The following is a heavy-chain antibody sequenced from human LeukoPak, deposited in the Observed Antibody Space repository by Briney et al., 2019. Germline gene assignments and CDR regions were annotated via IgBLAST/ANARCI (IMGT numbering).Heavy chain of an antibody. Sequence: SLTLSLTCAISGDSVSSNSAAWNWIRQSPSRGLEWLGSPYYRSKWDNEYAVSVKSRITINPDTSKNQFSLQLNSVTPEDTGVYYCAREKIAAAGNLFDYWGQGTLVTVSP. D-gene: IGHD6-13*01. V-gene: IGHV6-1*01. CDR1: GDSVSSNSAA. J-gene: IGHJ4*02. CDR3: AREKIAAAGNLFDY. CDR2: PYYRSKWDN.